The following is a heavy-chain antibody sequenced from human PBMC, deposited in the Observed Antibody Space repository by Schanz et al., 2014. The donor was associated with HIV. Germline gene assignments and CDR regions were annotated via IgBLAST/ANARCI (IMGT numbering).Heavy chain of an antibody. D-gene: IGHD2-2*01. CDR3: ARSQKGTSCCSPLDF. Sequence: QLVESGGGVVQPGRSLRLSCAASGFTFSSYGMHWVRQAPGKGLEWVAVISYDGSNKYYADSVKGRFTISRDNSKNRVFLQMNSLSTEDAAVYHCARSQKGTSCCSPLDFWGQGTPVTV. V-gene: IGHV3-30*03. J-gene: IGHJ4*02. CDR1: GFTFSSYG. CDR2: ISYDGSNK.